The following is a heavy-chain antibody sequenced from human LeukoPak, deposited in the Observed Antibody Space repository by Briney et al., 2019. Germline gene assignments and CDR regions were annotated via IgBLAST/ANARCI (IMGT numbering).Heavy chain of an antibody. CDR3: ARDQRATASTGSYFDY. Sequence: GGSLRLSCAASGFTFSSYSMHWVRQAPGKGLESVSAISRDGGRTYYADSVKGRFSISRDNSENTLYLQMGSLRPEDMAVYYCARDQRATASTGSYFDYWGQGTLVTVSS. D-gene: IGHD1-1*01. CDR2: ISRDGGRT. V-gene: IGHV3-64*02. CDR1: GFTFSSYS. J-gene: IGHJ4*02.